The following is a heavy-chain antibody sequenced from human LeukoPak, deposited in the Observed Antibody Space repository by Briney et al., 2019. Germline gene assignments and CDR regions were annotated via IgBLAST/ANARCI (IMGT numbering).Heavy chain of an antibody. CDR1: GGSTSSNKYY. CDR2: VFYSGTT. V-gene: IGHV4-39*07. Sequence: SETLSLTCNVSGGSTSSNKYYWGWIRQPPGKALEWVGSVFYSGTTYYNPSLKSRVTISVDTSKNQFSLKLSSVTAADTAVYYCARGLRQLVRSWHYWGQGTLVTVSS. D-gene: IGHD6-6*01. J-gene: IGHJ4*02. CDR3: ARGLRQLVRSWHY.